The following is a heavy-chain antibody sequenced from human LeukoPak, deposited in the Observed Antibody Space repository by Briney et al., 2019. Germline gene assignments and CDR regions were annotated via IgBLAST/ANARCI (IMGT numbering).Heavy chain of an antibody. CDR3: ARAGAFVAHYRFLWSY. D-gene: IGHD3-3*01. CDR1: GFTFSSYS. J-gene: IGHJ4*02. CDR2: ISSSSSYI. V-gene: IGHV3-21*01. Sequence: GGSLRLSCAASGFTFSSYSMNWVRQAPGKGLEWVSSISSSSSYIYYADSVKGRFTISRDTAKNSLYLQMNSLRAEDTAVYYCARAGAFVAHYRFLWSYWGQGTLVTVSS.